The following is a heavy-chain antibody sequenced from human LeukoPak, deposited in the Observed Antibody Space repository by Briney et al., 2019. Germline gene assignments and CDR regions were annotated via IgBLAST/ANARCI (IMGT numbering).Heavy chain of an antibody. D-gene: IGHD2-15*01. J-gene: IGHJ5*02. CDR1: WLHQRIL. Sequence: SETLPHLYCLSWLHQRILLELDLRQPPGKGLEWIAYIYYSGSTKYNPSLKSRVTISLDRSKNQFSLNLRSVAAADTAVFWCGRFRRRSGVHYYTRGMDLWGQGTLVTVSS. V-gene: IGHV4-59*08. CDR3: GRFRRRSGVHYYTRGMDL. CDR2: IYYSGST.